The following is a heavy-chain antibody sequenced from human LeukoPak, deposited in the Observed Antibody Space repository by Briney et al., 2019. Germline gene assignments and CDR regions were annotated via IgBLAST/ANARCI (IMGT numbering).Heavy chain of an antibody. J-gene: IGHJ3*02. V-gene: IGHV4-39*07. D-gene: IGHD3-10*01. CDR2: IYSSGST. CDR3: ARSDGYGLVGI. Sequence: PSETLSLTCSVSGVSISSGSNYWGWIRQPPGKTLEWIGSIYSSGSTHYNPSLKSRVIILIDTAKNHFSLNLSSVTAADTAVYYCARSDGYGLVGIWGQGTMVTVSS. CDR1: GVSISSGSNY.